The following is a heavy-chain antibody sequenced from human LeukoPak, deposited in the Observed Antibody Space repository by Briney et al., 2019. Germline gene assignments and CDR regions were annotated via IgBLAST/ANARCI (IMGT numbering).Heavy chain of an antibody. V-gene: IGHV4-39*01. CDR2: IYYSGST. CDR1: GGSISSSSYY. D-gene: IGHD1-26*01. CDR3: ARHSGSHRSNAFDI. J-gene: IGHJ3*02. Sequence: SETLSLTCTVSGGSISSSSYYWGWIRQPPGKGLEWIGSIYYSGSTYYNPSLKSRVTISVDTSKNQFSLKLSSVTAADTAVYYCARHSGSHRSNAFDIWGQGTMVTVSS.